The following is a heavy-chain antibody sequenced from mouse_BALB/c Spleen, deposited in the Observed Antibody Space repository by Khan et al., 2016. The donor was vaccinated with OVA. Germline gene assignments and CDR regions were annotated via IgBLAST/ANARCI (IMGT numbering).Heavy chain of an antibody. D-gene: IGHD1-1*01. Sequence: VQLKQSGPGLVKPSQSLSLTCTVTGYSITSDYAWNWIRQFPGNKLEWMGYISYSGNTKYNPSLKSRISITRDTSKNQFFLQLNSVTIEDTGTYYCARIYGGDFDYWGQGTTLTVSS. V-gene: IGHV3-2*02. J-gene: IGHJ2*01. CDR2: ISYSGNT. CDR3: ARIYGGDFDY. CDR1: GYSITSDYA.